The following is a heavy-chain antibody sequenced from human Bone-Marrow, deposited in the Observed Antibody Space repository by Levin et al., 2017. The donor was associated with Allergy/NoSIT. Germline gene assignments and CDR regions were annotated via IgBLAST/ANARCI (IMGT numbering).Heavy chain of an antibody. CDR2: IFHSGTT. Sequence: SQTLSLTCTVSGGSIRSNSFYWGWVRQPPGKGLEWIGSIFHSGTTFYNPSLKSRVTLSVDTSKNQFSLQVTSVTAAETAVYYCAGDPPEISYFDYWGQGIQVTVSS. CDR1: GGSIRSNSFY. D-gene: IGHD1-14*01. CDR3: AGDPPEISYFDY. J-gene: IGHJ4*02. V-gene: IGHV4-39*07.